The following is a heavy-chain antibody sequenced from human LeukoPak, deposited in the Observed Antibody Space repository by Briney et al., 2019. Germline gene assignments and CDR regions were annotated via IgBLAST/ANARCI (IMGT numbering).Heavy chain of an antibody. Sequence: GGSLRLSCAASGFTFSNVWMSWVRQAPGRGLEWVGRIKSKTDGGTTDYAAPVKGRFTISRDDSKNTLYLQMNSLKTEDTAVYYCTTYGDYEGLIDYWGQGTLVTVSS. V-gene: IGHV3-15*01. J-gene: IGHJ4*02. CDR2: IKSKTDGGTT. CDR3: TTYGDYEGLIDY. CDR1: GFTFSNVW. D-gene: IGHD4-17*01.